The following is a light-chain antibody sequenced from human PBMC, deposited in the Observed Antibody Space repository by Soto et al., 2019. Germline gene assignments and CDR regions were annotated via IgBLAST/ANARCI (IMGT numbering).Light chain of an antibody. Sequence: IQMTQSPSSLSASVGDRVTITCRASQNINNYLNWYQQKPGKAPRLMIYAASTLQRGVPSRFSGSGSGTDFTLTISSLQPEDFATFYCQQSYSSPRTFGQGNKVDIK. V-gene: IGKV1-39*01. CDR1: QNINNY. CDR2: AAS. CDR3: QQSYSSPRT. J-gene: IGKJ1*01.